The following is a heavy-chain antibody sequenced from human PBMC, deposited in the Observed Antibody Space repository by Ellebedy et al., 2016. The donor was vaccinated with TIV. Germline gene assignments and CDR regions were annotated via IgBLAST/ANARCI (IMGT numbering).Heavy chain of an antibody. V-gene: IGHV5-51*01. D-gene: IGHD6-19*01. J-gene: IGHJ3*02. CDR1: GYSFANFW. CDR2: IYPGDSDT. Sequence: PGGSLRLSCKHSGYSFANFWIGWVRQMPGKGLEWMGSIYPGDSDTRYSPPFQGQVTISADMSVSTAFLQWSSLKASDTAMYYCARLGGLYTSGWFDPFHNWGQGTMVTVSS. CDR3: ARLGGLYTSGWFDPFHN.